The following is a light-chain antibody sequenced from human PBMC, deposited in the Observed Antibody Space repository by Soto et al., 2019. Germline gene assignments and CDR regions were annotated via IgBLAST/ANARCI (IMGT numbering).Light chain of an antibody. J-gene: IGLJ3*02. CDR2: DVS. CDR3: CSYAGSYTWV. CDR1: SSEVGGYNY. Sequence: QSALTQPRSVSGSPGQSVTISCTGNSSEVGGYNYVSWYQHHPGKAPKLMIYDVSKRPSGVPDRFSGSKSGNTASLSISGLQAEDEADYYCCSYAGSYTWVFGGGTKVTVL. V-gene: IGLV2-11*01.